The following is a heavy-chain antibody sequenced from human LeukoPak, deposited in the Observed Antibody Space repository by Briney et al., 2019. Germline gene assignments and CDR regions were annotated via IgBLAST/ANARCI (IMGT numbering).Heavy chain of an antibody. J-gene: IGHJ4*02. CDR1: GFTFDDYG. V-gene: IGHV3-20*04. CDR2: INWNGGST. CDR3: ARGAYCGGDCSFDY. Sequence: GGSLRLSCAASGFTFDDYGMSWVRQAPGKGLEWVSGINWNGGSTGYADSVKGRFTISRDNAKNSLYLQINSLRAEDTALYYCARGAYCGGDCSFDYWGQGTLVTVSS. D-gene: IGHD2-21*02.